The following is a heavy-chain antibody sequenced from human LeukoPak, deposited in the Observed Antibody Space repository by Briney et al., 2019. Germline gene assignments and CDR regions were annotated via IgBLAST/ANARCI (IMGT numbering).Heavy chain of an antibody. D-gene: IGHD2-15*01. CDR1: GFTFSDSG. J-gene: IGHJ3*01. CDR2: ISSSSSTI. Sequence: GGSLRLSCAASGFTFSDSGMHWVRQAPGKGLEWVSYISSSSSTIYYADSVKGRFTISRDNAKNSLYLQMNSLRAEDTAVYYCARGTVGLWGQGTMVTVSS. CDR3: ARGTVGL. V-gene: IGHV3-48*01.